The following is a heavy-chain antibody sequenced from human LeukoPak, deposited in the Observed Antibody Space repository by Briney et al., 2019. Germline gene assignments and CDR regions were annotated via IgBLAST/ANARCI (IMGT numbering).Heavy chain of an antibody. Sequence: SGPTLVKPTQTLTLTCTFSGFSLSTSGVGVGWIRQPPGKALEWLALIYWDDDKRYSPSLKSRLTITKDTSKNQVVLTMTNMDPVDTATYYCAHSIRPAESPPGDYFDYWGQGTLVTVSS. V-gene: IGHV2-5*02. D-gene: IGHD6-25*01. J-gene: IGHJ4*02. CDR3: AHSIRPAESPPGDYFDY. CDR2: IYWDDDK. CDR1: GFSLSTSGVG.